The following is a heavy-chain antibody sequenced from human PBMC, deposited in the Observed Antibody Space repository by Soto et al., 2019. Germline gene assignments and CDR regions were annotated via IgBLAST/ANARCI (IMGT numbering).Heavy chain of an antibody. CDR3: AREVRGSYRYYFDY. J-gene: IGHJ4*02. Sequence: SVKVSCKASGYTFTIYGISGVLQSAGQGLEWMGWISAYNGNTNYAQKLQGRVTMTTDTSTSTAYMELRSLRSDDTAVYYCAREVRGSYRYYFDYWGQGTLVTVSS. CDR2: ISAYNGNT. D-gene: IGHD1-26*01. CDR1: GYTFTIYG. V-gene: IGHV1-18*01.